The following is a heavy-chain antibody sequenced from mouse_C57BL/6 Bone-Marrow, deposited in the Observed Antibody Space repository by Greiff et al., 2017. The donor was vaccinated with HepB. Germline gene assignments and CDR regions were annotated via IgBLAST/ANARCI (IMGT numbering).Heavy chain of an antibody. V-gene: IGHV10-1*01. Sequence: DVKLVESGGGLVQPKGSLKLSCAASGFSFNTYAMNWVRQAPGKGLEWVARIRSKSNNYATYYADSVKDRFTISRDDSESMLYLQMNNLKTEDTAMYYCVRQEVYYAMDYWGQGTSVTVSS. J-gene: IGHJ4*01. CDR2: IRSKSNNYAT. CDR3: VRQEVYYAMDY. CDR1: GFSFNTYA.